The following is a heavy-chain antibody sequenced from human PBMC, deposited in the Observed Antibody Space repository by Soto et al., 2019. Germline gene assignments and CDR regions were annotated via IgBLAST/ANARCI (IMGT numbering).Heavy chain of an antibody. CDR3: AKARHGSGTYSYFDY. D-gene: IGHD3-10*01. CDR2: IWYDGSNK. Sequence: QVQLVESGGGVVQPGRSLRLSCAASGFTFSSYAMHWVRQAPGNGLEWVAVIWYDGSNKNYADSVKGRFTISRDNYKNRLYLQMNSLRTEDTAVYYCAKARHGSGTYSYFDYWGQGILVTVSS. V-gene: IGHV3-30*18. CDR1: GFTFSSYA. J-gene: IGHJ4*02.